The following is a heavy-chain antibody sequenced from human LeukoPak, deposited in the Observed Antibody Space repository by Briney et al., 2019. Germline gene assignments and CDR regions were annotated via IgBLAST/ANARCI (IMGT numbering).Heavy chain of an antibody. CDR3: ATELVTRLWYMDV. CDR1: GYTFTGYY. V-gene: IGHV1-2*02. D-gene: IGHD3-10*01. CDR2: INPNSGGT. J-gene: IGHJ6*03. Sequence: GASVKVSCKASGYTFTGYYMHWVRQAPGQGLEWMGWINPNSGGTNYAQKFQGRVTMTRDTSISTAYMELSSLRSEATAVYYCATELVTRLWYMDVWGKGTTVTVSS.